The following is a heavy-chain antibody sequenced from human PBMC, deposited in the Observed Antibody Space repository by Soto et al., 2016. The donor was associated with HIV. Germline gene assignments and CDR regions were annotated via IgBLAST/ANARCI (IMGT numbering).Heavy chain of an antibody. CDR2: ISPNSGGT. Sequence: QVQLVQSGAEVKKPGASVKVSCKASGYTFTGYYIHWVRQAPGQGLEWTGWISPNSGGTNFAQKFQGRVTMTTDTSISTAYMELSSLRSDDTAIYYCARVATYHAFDIWGQGTMVTVSS. CDR1: GYTFTGYY. D-gene: IGHD1-26*01. J-gene: IGHJ3*02. CDR3: ARVATYHAFDI. V-gene: IGHV1-2*02.